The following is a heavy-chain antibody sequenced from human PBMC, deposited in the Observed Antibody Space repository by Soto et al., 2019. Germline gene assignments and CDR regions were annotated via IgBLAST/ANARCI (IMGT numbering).Heavy chain of an antibody. Sequence: QPGGSLRLSCAASGFTFSSYAMSWVRQAPGKGLEWVSAISGSGGSTYYAESVKGRFTISRDNSKNTLYLQMNSLRAEDTAVYYCAKDRKYSSSWYGHWGQGTLVTVSS. D-gene: IGHD6-13*01. CDR3: AKDRKYSSSWYGH. CDR1: GFTFSSYA. V-gene: IGHV3-23*01. CDR2: ISGSGGST. J-gene: IGHJ4*02.